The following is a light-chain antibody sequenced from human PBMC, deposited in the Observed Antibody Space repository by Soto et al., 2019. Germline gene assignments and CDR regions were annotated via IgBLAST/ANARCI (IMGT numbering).Light chain of an antibody. CDR1: QYVSVRF. Sequence: EIVLTQSPGTLSLSPGESATLSCRSSQYVSVRFLAWYQQKPGQAPRLIIYGASDRATGIPDRFTGSGSGTDFTLTINRLEPEDVAVYFCQQYGSSPQTLGQGTKVDI. V-gene: IGKV3-20*01. CDR3: QQYGSSPQT. J-gene: IGKJ1*01. CDR2: GAS.